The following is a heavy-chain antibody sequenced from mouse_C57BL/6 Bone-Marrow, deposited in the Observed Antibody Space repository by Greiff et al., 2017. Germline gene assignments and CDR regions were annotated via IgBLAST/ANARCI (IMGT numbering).Heavy chain of an antibody. CDR2: INPNNGGT. J-gene: IGHJ4*01. CDR1: GYTFTDYY. CDR3: ARGSYYSNYDAMDY. Sequence: VQLQQSGPELVKPGASVKISCKASGYTFTDYYMNWVKQSHGKSLEWIGDINPNNGGTSYNQKFKGKATLTVDKSSSTAYMELRSLTSEDSAVYYCARGSYYSNYDAMDYWGQGTSVTVSS. D-gene: IGHD2-5*01. V-gene: IGHV1-26*01.